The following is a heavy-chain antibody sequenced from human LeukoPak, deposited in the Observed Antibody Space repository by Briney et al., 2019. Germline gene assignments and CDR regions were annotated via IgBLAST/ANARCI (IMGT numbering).Heavy chain of an antibody. D-gene: IGHD2-15*01. V-gene: IGHV4-59*01. J-gene: IGHJ4*02. CDR1: GGSISSYY. Sequence: SETLSLTCTVSGGSISSYYWSWIRQPPGKGLEWIGYIHYSGSTKYNPSLKSRVTISVDTSKNQFSLKLSSVTAAATAVYYCARGAELPDYWGQGTLVTVSS. CDR3: ARGAELPDY. CDR2: IHYSGST.